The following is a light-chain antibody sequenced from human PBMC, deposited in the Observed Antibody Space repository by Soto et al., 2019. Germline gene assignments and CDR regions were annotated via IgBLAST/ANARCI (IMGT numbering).Light chain of an antibody. J-gene: IGKJ3*01. CDR1: QSIGSY. V-gene: IGKV3-11*01. CDR3: QQRSTWPAFS. CDR2: DAS. Sequence: EIVLTQSPATLSLSLGERATLSCRASQSIGSYLAWYQHKLGQPPRLLIYDASNRATGIPVRFSGSGSGTDFTLNISSLEPEDFAVYYCQQRSTWPAFSFGPGTKVDIK.